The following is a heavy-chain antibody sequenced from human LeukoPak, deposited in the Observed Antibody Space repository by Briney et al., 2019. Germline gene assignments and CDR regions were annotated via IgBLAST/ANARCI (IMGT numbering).Heavy chain of an antibody. CDR1: GFTFSSYW. D-gene: IGHD6-13*01. CDR3: ARVGAAGPLDY. V-gene: IGHV3-7*01. Sequence: GGSLRLSCAASGFTFSSYWMTWVRQAPGKGLEWVANIEQDGSQKYYVDSVKGRFTISRDNAKNSLYLQMNSLRAEDTAVYYCARVGAAGPLDYWGQGTLVTVSS. J-gene: IGHJ4*02. CDR2: IEQDGSQK.